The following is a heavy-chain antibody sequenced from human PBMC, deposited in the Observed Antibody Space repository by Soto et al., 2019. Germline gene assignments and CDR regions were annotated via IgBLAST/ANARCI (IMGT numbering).Heavy chain of an antibody. CDR2: ISAYNGNT. D-gene: IGHD2-2*01. V-gene: IGHV1-18*01. CDR1: GYTFTSYG. CDR3: ARDRRDIVVVGRKCYYYYYMDV. J-gene: IGHJ6*03. Sequence: QVQLVQSGAEVKKPGASVKVSCKTSGYTFTSYGISWVRQAPGQGLEWMGWISAYNGNTNYAQKLQGRVTMTTDTSTSTVYMELRSMRYDDTGVYYCARDRRDIVVVGRKCYYYYYMDVWGKGTTVTVSS.